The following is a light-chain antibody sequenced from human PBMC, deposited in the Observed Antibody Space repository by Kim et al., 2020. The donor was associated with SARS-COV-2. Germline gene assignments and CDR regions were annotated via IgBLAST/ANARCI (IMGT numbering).Light chain of an antibody. J-gene: IGKJ4*01. CDR3: QQYNNWPLT. CDR2: GAS. Sequence: EIVMTQSPATLSVSPGERATLSCRASQSVTSSLAWYQQKPGQAPRLVIYGASTRATGSPARFSGSGSGTEFTLTISSLQSEDFAVYYCQQYNNWPLTFGGGTKVDIK. V-gene: IGKV3D-15*01. CDR1: QSVTSS.